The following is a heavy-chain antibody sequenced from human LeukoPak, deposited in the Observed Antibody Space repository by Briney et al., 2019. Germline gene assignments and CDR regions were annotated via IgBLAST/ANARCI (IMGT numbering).Heavy chain of an antibody. Sequence: SGGSLRLSCAASGFTVSSNYMSWVRQAPGKGLEWVSVIYSGGIYNDGTTNYGDSVKGRFTISRDNSKNTLYLQMNGLRAEDTAVYYCARRELLGYSYGLRTFNIWGQGTTVTVSS. CDR1: GFTVSSNY. CDR3: ARRELLGYSYGLRTFNI. J-gene: IGHJ3*02. CDR2: IYSGGIYNDGTT. V-gene: IGHV3-66*04. D-gene: IGHD5-18*01.